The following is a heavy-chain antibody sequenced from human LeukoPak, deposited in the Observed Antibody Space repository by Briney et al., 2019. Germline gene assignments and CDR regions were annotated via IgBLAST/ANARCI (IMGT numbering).Heavy chain of an antibody. CDR3: ARDQLAYSGYDTLFDY. V-gene: IGHV3-30*04. CDR2: ISYDGSNK. D-gene: IGHD5-12*01. J-gene: IGHJ4*02. Sequence: PGGSLRPSCAASGFTFNSYAIHWVRQAPGKGLEWVAVISYDGSNKYYADSVKGRFTISRDNSKNTLYLQLNSLRPEDTAVYYCARDQLAYSGYDTLFDYWGQGTLVTVSS. CDR1: GFTFNSYA.